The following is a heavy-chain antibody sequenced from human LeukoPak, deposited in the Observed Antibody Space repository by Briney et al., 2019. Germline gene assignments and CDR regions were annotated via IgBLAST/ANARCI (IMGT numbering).Heavy chain of an antibody. D-gene: IGHD3-9*01. CDR3: TTDYDILTGDFDY. J-gene: IGHJ4*02. CDR1: GFTFSNAW. Sequence: GGSLRLSCAASGFTFSNAWMSWVRQAPGKGLEWVGRIKSKTDGGTTDYAAPVKGRFTISRDDSKNTLYLQMNSLKTEDTAVYYCTTDYDILTGDFDYWGQGTLVTVSS. V-gene: IGHV3-15*01. CDR2: IKSKTDGGTT.